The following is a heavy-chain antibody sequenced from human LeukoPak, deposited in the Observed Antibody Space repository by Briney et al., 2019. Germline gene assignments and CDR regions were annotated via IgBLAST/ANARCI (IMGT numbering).Heavy chain of an antibody. CDR3: AKEKDYGDYVVDY. CDR2: IWYDGSNK. CDR1: GFAFSSYA. D-gene: IGHD4-17*01. Sequence: PGRSLRLSCAASGFAFSSYAIHWVRQAPGKGLEWVAVIWYDGSNKYYADSVKGRFTISRDNSKNTLYLQMNSLRAEDTAVYYCAKEKDYGDYVVDYWGQGTLVTVSS. V-gene: IGHV3-33*06. J-gene: IGHJ4*02.